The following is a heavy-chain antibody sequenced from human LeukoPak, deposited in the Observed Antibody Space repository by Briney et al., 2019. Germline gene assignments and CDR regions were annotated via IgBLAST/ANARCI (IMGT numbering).Heavy chain of an antibody. Sequence: GGSLRLSCAASGFTFSSYAMSWVRQAPGKGLEWVSAISGSGGSTYYADSVKGRFTISRDNSKNTLYLQMNSLRAEDTAVYYCAKILSRGYGSGSYPHYFDYWGQGTLVTVSS. D-gene: IGHD3-10*01. V-gene: IGHV3-23*01. CDR3: AKILSRGYGSGSYPHYFDY. CDR1: GFTFSSYA. CDR2: ISGSGGST. J-gene: IGHJ4*02.